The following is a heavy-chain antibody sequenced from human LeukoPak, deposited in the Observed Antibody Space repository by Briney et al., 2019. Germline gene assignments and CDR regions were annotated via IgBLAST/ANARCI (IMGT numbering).Heavy chain of an antibody. CDR1: GGSFSGYY. Sequence: RPSETLSLTCAVYGGSFSGYYWSWIRQPPGKGLEWIGSIYYSGSTYYNPSLKSRVTISVDTSKNQFSLKLSSVTAADTAVYYCARIVVVTATDYFDYWGQGTLVTVSS. V-gene: IGHV4-34*01. D-gene: IGHD2-15*01. CDR3: ARIVVVTATDYFDY. CDR2: IYYSGST. J-gene: IGHJ4*02.